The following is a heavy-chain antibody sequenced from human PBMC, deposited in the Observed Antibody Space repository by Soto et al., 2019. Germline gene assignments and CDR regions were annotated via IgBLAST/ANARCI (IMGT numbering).Heavy chain of an antibody. CDR1: GYSFTSYW. J-gene: IGHJ6*03. V-gene: IGHV5-51*01. Sequence: GESLKISCKGSGYSFTSYWIGWVRQMPGKGLEWMGIIYPGDSDTRYSPSFQGQVTISADKSISTAYLQWSSLKASDTAMYYCARSGYCTNGVCYEGPYYYYYMDVWGKGTTVTVSS. CDR3: ARSGYCTNGVCYEGPYYYYYMDV. D-gene: IGHD2-8*01. CDR2: IYPGDSDT.